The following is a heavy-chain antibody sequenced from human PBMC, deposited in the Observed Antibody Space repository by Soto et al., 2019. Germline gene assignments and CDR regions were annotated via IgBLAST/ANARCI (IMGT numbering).Heavy chain of an antibody. CDR1: GFSFSSDS. V-gene: IGHV3-21*01. Sequence: EVQLVESGGGLVKPGGSLRLSCAASGFSFSSDSMGWVRQAPGKGLEWVSSISSSGSFMNYADSVKGRFTISRDNAKNSLYLQMSGLKDEDTAVYYCARDSTTGTTLDWADSWGQGTLVTVSS. CDR3: ARDSTTGTTLDWADS. J-gene: IGHJ4*02. D-gene: IGHD1-7*01. CDR2: ISSSGSFM.